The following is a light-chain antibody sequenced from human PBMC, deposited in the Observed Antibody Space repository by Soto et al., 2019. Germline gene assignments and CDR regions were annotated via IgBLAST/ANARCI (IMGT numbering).Light chain of an antibody. V-gene: IGLV2-14*03. J-gene: IGLJ1*01. CDR1: TSDGVGYNY. CDR3: SSYTTSNTRQIV. CDR2: DVS. Sequence: SVLTQPAPLSGAPGQSITISCTRTTSDGVGYNYVSWYQHHPGKAPKLIIYDVSNRPSGVSIRFSGSKSDNTASLTISGLQPEDEADYHCSSYTTSNTRQIVFGTGTKVTVL.